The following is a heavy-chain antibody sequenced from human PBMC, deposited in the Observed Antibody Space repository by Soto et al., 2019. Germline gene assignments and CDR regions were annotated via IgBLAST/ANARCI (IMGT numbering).Heavy chain of an antibody. CDR1: GGSLSNFG. CDR2: IIPVFGTP. Sequence: QVQLVQSGAEVKKPGSSVKVSCTASGGSLSNFGISWVRQAPGQGLEWMGAIIPVFGTPNYAQKFQDRVTINADESTTTVYMEVRSLTSEDTAVYYCSRGDATTIIVTTYYAMAVWGQGTTVTVSS. CDR3: SRGDATTIIVTTYYAMAV. D-gene: IGHD4-17*01. V-gene: IGHV1-69*12. J-gene: IGHJ6*02.